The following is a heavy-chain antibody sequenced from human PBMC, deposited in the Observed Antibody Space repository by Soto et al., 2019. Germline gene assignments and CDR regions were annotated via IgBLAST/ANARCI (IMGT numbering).Heavy chain of an antibody. Sequence: ASVKVSCKASGSTFTTYGITWVRQAPGQGLEWMGWINGYNGNTNYAQKFLGRVTMTTATTTNTAYLVLRCLRSADTALYSCPGDSGHLVVDNWCDSWDQGTLVAVSS. CDR1: GSTFTTYG. J-gene: IGHJ5*01. CDR2: INGYNGNT. D-gene: IGHD6-25*01. V-gene: IGHV1-18*04. CDR3: PGDSGHLVVDNWCDS.